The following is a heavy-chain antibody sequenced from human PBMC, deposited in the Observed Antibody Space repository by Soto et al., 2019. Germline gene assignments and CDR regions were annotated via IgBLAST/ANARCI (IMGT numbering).Heavy chain of an antibody. D-gene: IGHD1-26*01. V-gene: IGHV3-30-3*01. CDR2: ISYDGSNK. Sequence: GGSLRLSCAASGFTFSSYAMHWVRQAPGKGLEWVAVISYDGSNKYYADSVKGRFTISRDNSKNTLYLQMNSLRAEDTAVYYCARDPPGVGWVLLGYYYYYGMDVWGQGTTVTVSS. J-gene: IGHJ6*02. CDR3: ARDPPGVGWVLLGYYYYYGMDV. CDR1: GFTFSSYA.